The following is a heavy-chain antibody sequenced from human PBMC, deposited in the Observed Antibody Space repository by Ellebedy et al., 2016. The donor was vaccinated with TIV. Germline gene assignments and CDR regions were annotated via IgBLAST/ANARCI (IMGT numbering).Heavy chain of an antibody. D-gene: IGHD6-13*01. Sequence: MPSETLSLTCDVHGESLTNDYWSWIRQSPGKGLEWIGEINHGGSTNYNPSLKSRPTLSIDTFKNQFSLKLSSVTAADTGTYYCARDHHNTGYSSSWYWFDPWGQGALVTVSS. CDR2: INHGGST. J-gene: IGHJ5*02. CDR1: GESLTNDY. V-gene: IGHV4-34*01. CDR3: ARDHHNTGYSSSWYWFDP.